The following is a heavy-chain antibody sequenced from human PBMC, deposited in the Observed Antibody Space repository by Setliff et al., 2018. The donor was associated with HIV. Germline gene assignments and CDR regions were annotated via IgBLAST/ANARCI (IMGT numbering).Heavy chain of an antibody. CDR1: GGSISSSNW. V-gene: IGHV4-4*02. Sequence: PSETLSLTCAVSGGSISSSNWWSWVRQSPGKGLEWIGEIYHSGSTNYSPSLKSRVTISLDKSKNQISLKLTSVTAADTAVYYCARGMQYQLLRNWYFDLWGRGTLVTVSS. D-gene: IGHD2-2*01. J-gene: IGHJ2*01. CDR3: ARGMQYQLLRNWYFDL. CDR2: IYHSGST.